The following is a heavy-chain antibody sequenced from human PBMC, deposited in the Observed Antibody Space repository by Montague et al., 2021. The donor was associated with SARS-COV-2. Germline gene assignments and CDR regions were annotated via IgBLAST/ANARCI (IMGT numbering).Heavy chain of an antibody. CDR2: INHGGTA. D-gene: IGHD4-11*01. Sequence: SETLSLTCAVYGGSFSGFFWSWIRQTPGRGLEWIGEINHGGTADYNPSLKSQVTLSVDTSKAQFSLILTSVTAADTAVYYCARERGRGVDYFDPWGQGTLVTVSS. CDR3: ARERGRGVDYFDP. J-gene: IGHJ5*02. CDR1: GGSFSGFF. V-gene: IGHV4-34*01.